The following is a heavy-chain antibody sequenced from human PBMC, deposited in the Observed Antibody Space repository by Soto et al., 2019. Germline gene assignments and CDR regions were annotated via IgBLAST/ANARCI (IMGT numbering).Heavy chain of an antibody. CDR2: INHLTTT. V-gene: IGHV4-34*01. Sequence: PSETLSLTCAVYGGSFSSYHWSWIRQTPGKGLEWIGEINHLTTTNYNPSLKSRLIISLDTPKNQFSLKLSSVTAADTAVYYCARGYDTALAPIFWGQGILVTVSS. CDR1: GGSFSSYH. J-gene: IGHJ4*02. D-gene: IGHD5-18*01. CDR3: ARGYDTALAPIF.